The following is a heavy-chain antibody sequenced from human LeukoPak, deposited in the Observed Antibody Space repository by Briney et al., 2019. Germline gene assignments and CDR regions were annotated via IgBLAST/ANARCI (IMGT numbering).Heavy chain of an antibody. J-gene: IGHJ3*02. V-gene: IGHV4-59*01. CDR1: GGSISSYY. CDR3: AREGHYYDSSGTRANAFDI. Sequence: SETLSLTCTVSGGSISSYYWSWIQQPPGKGLEWIGYIYYSGSTNYNPSLKSRVTISVDTSKNQFSLKLSSVTAADTAVYYCAREGHYYDSSGTRANAFDIWGQGTMVTVSS. CDR2: IYYSGST. D-gene: IGHD3-22*01.